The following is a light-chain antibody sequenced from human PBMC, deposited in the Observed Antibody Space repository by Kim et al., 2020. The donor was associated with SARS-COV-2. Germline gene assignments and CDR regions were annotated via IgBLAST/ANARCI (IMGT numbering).Light chain of an antibody. Sequence: ALGQTVRITSQGDSLRSYYASWYQQKPGQAPVLVIYGKNNRPSGIPDRFSGSSSGNTASLTITGAQAEDEADYYCNSRDSSGNHWVFGGGTQLNVL. CDR1: SLRSYY. J-gene: IGLJ3*02. CDR3: NSRDSSGNHWV. V-gene: IGLV3-19*01. CDR2: GKN.